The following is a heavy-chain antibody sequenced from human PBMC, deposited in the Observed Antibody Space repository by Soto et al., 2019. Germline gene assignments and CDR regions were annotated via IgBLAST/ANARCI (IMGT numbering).Heavy chain of an antibody. CDR3: FGGNGGPQ. D-gene: IGHD3-16*01. J-gene: IGHJ4*02. CDR2: ISPDGRTT. CDR1: EFTFRNYW. V-gene: IGHV3-7*03. Sequence: LRLSCVTSEFTFRNYWLNWVRQVPGKGLEWVANISPDGRTTNYVDSVKGRFIISIDNVRNSVSLQMNSLRVEDTAVYFCFGGNGGPQWGQGTPVTVSS.